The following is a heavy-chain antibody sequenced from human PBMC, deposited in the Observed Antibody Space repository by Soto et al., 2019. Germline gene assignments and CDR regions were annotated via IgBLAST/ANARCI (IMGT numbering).Heavy chain of an antibody. J-gene: IGHJ6*02. V-gene: IGHV3-23*01. CDR2: ISGSGGST. CDR1: GFTFSSYA. D-gene: IGHD1-7*01. CDR3: AKGGNWNLIYYGMDV. Sequence: PGGSLRLSCAASGFTFSSYAMSWVRQAPGKGLEWVSAISGSGGSTYYADSVKGRFTISRDNSKNTLYLQMNSLRAEDTAVYYCAKGGNWNLIYYGMDVWGQGTTVTVSS.